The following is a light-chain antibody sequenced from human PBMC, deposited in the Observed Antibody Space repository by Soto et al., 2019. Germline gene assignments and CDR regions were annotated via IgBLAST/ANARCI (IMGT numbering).Light chain of an antibody. CDR1: QSVLYSSNNKNC. CDR2: WAS. CDR3: QQYLAIPRT. V-gene: IGKV4-1*01. J-gene: IGKJ1*01. Sequence: DIVMTQSPDSLAVSLGERATINCKSSQSVLYSSNNKNCLAWYQQKPGQPPKLLIYWASTRESGVPDRFSGSGSGTDFTLTISSLQAEDVAVYYCQQYLAIPRTFGQGTKVDIK.